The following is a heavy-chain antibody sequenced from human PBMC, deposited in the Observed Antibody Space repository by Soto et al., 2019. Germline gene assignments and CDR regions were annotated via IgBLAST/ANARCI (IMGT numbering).Heavy chain of an antibody. CDR2: INHSGST. CDR1: GGSFSGYY. V-gene: IGHV4-34*01. D-gene: IGHD2-2*01. CDR3: ARTKRSTSCYLRY. Sequence: SETLSLTCAVYGGSFSGYYWRWIRQPPGKGLEWIGEINHSGSTNYNPSLKSRVTISVDTSKNQFSLKLSSVTAADTAVYYCARTKRSTSCYLRYWGQGTLVTVSS. J-gene: IGHJ4*02.